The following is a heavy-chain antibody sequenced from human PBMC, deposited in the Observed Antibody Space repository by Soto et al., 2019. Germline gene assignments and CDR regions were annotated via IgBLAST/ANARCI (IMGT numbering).Heavy chain of an antibody. CDR2: MNPNSGNT. D-gene: IGHD4-17*01. CDR3: AHRPYGDYPIDY. V-gene: IGHV1-8*01. J-gene: IGHJ4*02. CDR1: GYMFTSYD. Sequence: ASVKVSCKASGYMFTSYDINWVRQATGQGFEGMGWMNPNSGNTGYAQKFQGRVTMTRDTSITTAYMELNSLRSEDTGTYYCAHRPYGDYPIDYWGQGTLVTVSS.